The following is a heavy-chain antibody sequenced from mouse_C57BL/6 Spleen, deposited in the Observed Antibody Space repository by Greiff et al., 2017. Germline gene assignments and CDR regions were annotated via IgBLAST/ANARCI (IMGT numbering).Heavy chain of an antibody. J-gene: IGHJ4*01. D-gene: IGHD1-1*01. CDR3: TRSPLITTDYYAMDY. Sequence: VQLQQSGAELVRPGASVTLSCKASGYTFTDYEMHWVKQTPVHGLEWIGAIDPETGGTAYNQKFKGKAILTADKSSSTAYMELRSLTSEDSDVYYCTRSPLITTDYYAMDYWGQGTSVTVSS. CDR1: GYTFTDYE. V-gene: IGHV1-15*01. CDR2: IDPETGGT.